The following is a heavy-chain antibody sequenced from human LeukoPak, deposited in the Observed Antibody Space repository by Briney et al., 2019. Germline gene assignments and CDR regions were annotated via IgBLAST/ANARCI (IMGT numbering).Heavy chain of an antibody. CDR2: IYYSGST. CDR1: GGSISSSSYY. J-gene: IGHJ4*02. D-gene: IGHD4-17*01. Sequence: SETLSLTCTVSGGSISSSSYYWGWIRQPPGKGLEWIGSIYYSGSTYYNPSLKSRVTISVDTSKNQFSLKLSSVTAADTAVYYCARVQGTTVPYYFDYWGQGTLVTLSS. V-gene: IGHV4-39*07. CDR3: ARVQGTTVPYYFDY.